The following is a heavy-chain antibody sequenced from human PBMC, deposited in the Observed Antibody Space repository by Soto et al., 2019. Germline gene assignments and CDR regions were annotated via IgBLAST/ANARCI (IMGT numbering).Heavy chain of an antibody. J-gene: IGHJ6*02. D-gene: IGHD4-17*01. Sequence: GASVKVSCKASGGTFSSYAISWVRQAPGQGLEWMGGIIPIFGTANYAQKFQGRVTITADESTSTAYMELSSLRSEDTAVYYCARYSLGHGDFYPLYYYYYGMDVWGQGTTVTVSS. V-gene: IGHV1-69*13. CDR2: IIPIFGTA. CDR1: GGTFSSYA. CDR3: ARYSLGHGDFYPLYYYYYGMDV.